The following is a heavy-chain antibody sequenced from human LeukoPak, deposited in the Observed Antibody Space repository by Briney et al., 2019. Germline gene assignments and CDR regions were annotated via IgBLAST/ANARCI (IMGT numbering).Heavy chain of an antibody. CDR3: APEGGYDSSGYNHGLFDY. D-gene: IGHD3-22*01. CDR1: EFSVGSNY. J-gene: IGHJ4*02. Sequence: PGGSLRLSCAASEFSVGSNYMTWVRQAPGKGLEWVSLIYSGGSTYYADSVKGRFTISRDNSKNTLYLQMNSLRAEDTAVYYCAPEGGYDSSGYNHGLFDYWGQGTLVTVSS. V-gene: IGHV3-53*01. CDR2: IYSGGST.